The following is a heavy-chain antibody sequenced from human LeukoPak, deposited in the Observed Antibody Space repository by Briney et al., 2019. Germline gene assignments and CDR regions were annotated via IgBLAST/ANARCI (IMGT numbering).Heavy chain of an antibody. D-gene: IGHD2-2*01. CDR2: ISSSSSYI. J-gene: IGHJ4*02. Sequence: GGSLRLSCAASGFTLSSYSMNWVRQAPGKGLEWVSSISSSSSYIYYADSVKGRFTISRDNAKNSLYLQMNSLRAEDTAVYYCARAPSRSTSSSFDYWGQGTLVTVSS. CDR1: GFTLSSYS. V-gene: IGHV3-21*01. CDR3: ARAPSRSTSSSFDY.